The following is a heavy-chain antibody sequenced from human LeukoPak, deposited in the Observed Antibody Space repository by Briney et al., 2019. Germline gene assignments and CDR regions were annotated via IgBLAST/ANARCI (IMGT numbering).Heavy chain of an antibody. Sequence: GGSLRLSCAASGFTFSSYAMHWVRQAPGKGLEWISYIDSSGTVIYTADSVKGRFTTSRDNAANSLYLQMNSLTAEDTAVYYCARETMGCGGDCYDYWGQGTLVTVSS. CDR3: ARETMGCGGDCYDY. J-gene: IGHJ4*02. CDR2: IDSSGTVI. CDR1: GFTFSSYA. D-gene: IGHD2-21*01. V-gene: IGHV3-48*03.